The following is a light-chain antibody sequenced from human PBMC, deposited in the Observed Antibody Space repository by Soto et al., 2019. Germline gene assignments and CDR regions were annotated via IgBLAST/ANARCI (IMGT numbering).Light chain of an antibody. J-gene: IGLJ2*01. V-gene: IGLV2-14*01. CDR3: SSSTSTYTII. CDR2: EVS. CDR1: SSDVGGYNY. Sequence: QSVLTQPASVSGSPGQSITISCTGTSSDVGGYNYVSWYQQHPGKAPKLRIFEVSNRPSGVSDRFSGSKSGNTASLTISGLQDEDEADYYCSSSTSTYTIIFGGGTKVTVL.